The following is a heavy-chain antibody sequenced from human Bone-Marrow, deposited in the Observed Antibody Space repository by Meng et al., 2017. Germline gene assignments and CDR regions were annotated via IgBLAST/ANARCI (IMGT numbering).Heavy chain of an antibody. J-gene: IGHJ1*01. CDR2: IKPDGSEK. CDR1: GFTFSSYW. D-gene: IGHD4-11*01. V-gene: IGHV3-7*01. Sequence: GESLKISCAASGFTFSSYWMTWVRQAPGKGLEWVASIKPDGSEKYYVDSVKGRFTISRDNAKNSMYLQMSSLRAEDTAVYYCVRELRTVKSYWREGTLLTV. CDR3: VRELRTVKSY.